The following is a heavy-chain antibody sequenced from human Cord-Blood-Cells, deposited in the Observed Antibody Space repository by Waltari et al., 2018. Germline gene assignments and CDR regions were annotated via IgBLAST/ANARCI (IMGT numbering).Heavy chain of an antibody. V-gene: IGHV1-46*01. D-gene: IGHD2-2*01. CDR1: GYTFTSYY. CDR3: ARGANIVVVPADHDFDY. CDR2: INPSGGST. Sequence: QVQLVQSGAEVKKLGPSCKVSCKASGYTFTSYYMHWVRPAPGQGLEWRGIINPSGGSTSYAQKFQGRVTMTRDTSTSTVYMELSSLRSEDTAVYYCARGANIVVVPADHDFDYWGQGTLVTVSS. J-gene: IGHJ4*02.